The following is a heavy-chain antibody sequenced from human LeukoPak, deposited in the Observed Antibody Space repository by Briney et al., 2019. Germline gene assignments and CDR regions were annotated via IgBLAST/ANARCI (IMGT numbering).Heavy chain of an antibody. CDR2: IYYSGIT. J-gene: IGHJ4*02. Sequence: SETLSLTCTVFGDSISSYYWSWIRQPPGKGLEWIGSIYYSGITSYNHTLKSRVIISVRTSKNQFSVKFSSVTAADAAVYYCARDQSGSYIFDYWGQGTLVTVSS. D-gene: IGHD1-26*01. CDR1: GDSISSYY. V-gene: IGHV4-59*01. CDR3: ARDQSGSYIFDY.